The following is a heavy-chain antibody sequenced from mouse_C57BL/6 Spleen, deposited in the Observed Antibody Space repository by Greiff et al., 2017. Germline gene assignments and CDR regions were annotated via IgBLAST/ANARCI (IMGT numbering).Heavy chain of an antibody. CDR1: GYTFTSYW. J-gene: IGHJ3*01. Sequence: VQLQQPGAELVRPGSSVKLSCKASGYTFTSYWMHWVKQRPIQGLEWIGNIDPSDSETHYNQKFKDKATLTVDKSSSTAYMQLSSLTSEDSAVYYCALIYYDYVRFAYWGQGTLVTVSA. CDR2: IDPSDSET. CDR3: ALIYYDYVRFAY. V-gene: IGHV1-52*01. D-gene: IGHD2-4*01.